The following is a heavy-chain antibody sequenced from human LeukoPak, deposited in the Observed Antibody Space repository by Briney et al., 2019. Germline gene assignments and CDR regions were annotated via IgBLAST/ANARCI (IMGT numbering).Heavy chain of an antibody. J-gene: IGHJ5*02. D-gene: IGHD4-17*01. V-gene: IGHV4-34*01. CDR3: ARKGRMTTVTTKGFDP. Sequence: SETLSLTCAVYGGSFSGYYWSWIRQPPGKGLEWIGEINHSGSTNYNPSLKSRVTISVDTSKNQFSLKLSSVTAADTAVYYCARKGRMTTVTTKGFDPWGQGTLVTVSS. CDR2: INHSGST. CDR1: GGSFSGYY.